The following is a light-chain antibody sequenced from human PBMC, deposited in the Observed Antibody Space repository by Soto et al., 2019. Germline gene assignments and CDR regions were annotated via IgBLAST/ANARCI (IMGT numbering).Light chain of an antibody. J-gene: IGKJ1*01. V-gene: IGKV3-15*01. CDR2: GAS. Sequence: EIVMTQSPATLSVSPGEGATLSCRASQTVRSKLAWYQQRTGQAPRLLMYGASTRATGVPDRFSGSGSGTDFTLTISSLEPEDFAVYYCQKRKFGQGTKVDIK. CDR1: QTVRSK. CDR3: QKRK.